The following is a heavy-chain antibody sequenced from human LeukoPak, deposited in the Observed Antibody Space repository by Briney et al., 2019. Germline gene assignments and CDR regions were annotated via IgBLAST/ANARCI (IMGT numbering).Heavy chain of an antibody. D-gene: IGHD3-16*01. J-gene: IGHJ4*02. CDR1: GGSVSSNSSL. Sequence: SETLSLTCTVSGGSVSSNSSLWAWIRQPPGKGLEWIGNVYYSGSTHYNPSLKSRVTISLDMSKNQFSLRQTSVTAADTAMYYCARHGLYQDYGYWGQGTLVTVSS. CDR2: VYYSGST. V-gene: IGHV4-39*01. CDR3: ARHGLYQDYGY.